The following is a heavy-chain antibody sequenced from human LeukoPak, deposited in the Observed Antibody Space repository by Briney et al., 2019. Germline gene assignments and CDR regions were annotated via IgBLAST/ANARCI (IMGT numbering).Heavy chain of an antibody. CDR1: GFTFSNYA. J-gene: IGHJ4*02. V-gene: IGHV3-64*01. CDR2: ISGNGAGT. D-gene: IGHD3-16*01. Sequence: GGSLRLSCAASGFTFSNYAMHWVRQAPGKGLEYVSAISGNGAGTYYANSVKGRFTMSRDNSKNTLYLQMNSLRAEDTAVYYCARDLGYGDYFDYWGQGTLVTVSS. CDR3: ARDLGYGDYFDY.